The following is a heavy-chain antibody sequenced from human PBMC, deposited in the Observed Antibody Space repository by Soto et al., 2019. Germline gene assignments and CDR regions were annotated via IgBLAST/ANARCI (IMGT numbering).Heavy chain of an antibody. CDR3: AADHYYDSSGYYIPDY. V-gene: IGHV1-58*01. CDR1: GFTFTSSA. CDR2: IVVGSGNT. Sequence: SVKVSCKASGFTFTSSAVQWVRQARGQRLEWIGWIVVGSGNTNYAQKFQERVTITRDMSTSTAYMELSSLRSEDTAVYYCAADHYYDSSGYYIPDYWGQGTLVTVSS. D-gene: IGHD3-22*01. J-gene: IGHJ4*02.